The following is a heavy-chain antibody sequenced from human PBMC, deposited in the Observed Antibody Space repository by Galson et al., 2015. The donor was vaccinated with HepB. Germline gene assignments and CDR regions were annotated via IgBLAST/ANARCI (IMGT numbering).Heavy chain of an antibody. CDR1: GGSFSGYY. CDR2: INHSGST. CDR3: ARDKRSSFPMGYNWFDP. J-gene: IGHJ5*02. V-gene: IGHV4-34*01. Sequence: LSLTCAVYGGSFSGYYWSWIRQPPGKGLEWIGEINHSGSTNYNPSLKSRVTISVDTSKNQFSLKLSSVTAADTAVYYCARDKRSSFPMGYNWFDPWGQGTLVTVSS. D-gene: IGHD6-6*01.